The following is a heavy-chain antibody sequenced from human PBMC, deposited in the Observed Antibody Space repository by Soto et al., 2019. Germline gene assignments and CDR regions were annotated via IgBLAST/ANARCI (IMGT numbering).Heavy chain of an antibody. CDR1: GYTCTSFG. CDR2: ISAYNGNT. J-gene: IGHJ4*02. D-gene: IGHD3-3*01. CDR3: ARDVGVTIFGVVHPPAY. V-gene: IGHV1-18*01. Sequence: APVKRSCQASGYTCTSFGISWVRKTPGQGLEWMGWISAYNGNTNYAQKFQGRVTMTTDTSTSTAYMELRSLRSDDTAVYYCARDVGVTIFGVVHPPAYWGQGTLVTVSS.